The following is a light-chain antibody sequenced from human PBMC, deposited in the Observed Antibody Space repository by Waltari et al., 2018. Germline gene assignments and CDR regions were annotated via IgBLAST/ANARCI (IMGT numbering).Light chain of an antibody. CDR3: LQYSSGRT. J-gene: IGKJ1*01. CDR2: KAS. CDR1: QTISSW. Sequence: DIQMTQSPSSLSASVGETVTITCRASQTISSWLDWFQQKPGKAPKLLIYKASSLQSGVPSRFSCSASVTEFTLTISSLHPEDFATYYCLQYSSGRTFGQGTKVEIK. V-gene: IGKV1-5*01.